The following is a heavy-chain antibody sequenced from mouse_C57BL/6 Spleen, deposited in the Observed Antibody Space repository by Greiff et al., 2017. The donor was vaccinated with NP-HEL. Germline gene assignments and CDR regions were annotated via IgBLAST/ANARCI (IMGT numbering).Heavy chain of an antibody. V-gene: IGHV2-2*01. CDR3: ARIDGYPYYAMDY. CDR2: IWSGGST. CDR1: GFSLTSYG. D-gene: IGHD2-3*01. Sequence: QVQLKESGPGLVQPSQSLSITCTVSGFSLTSYGVHWVRQSPGKGLEWLGVIWSGGSTDYNAAFISRLSISKDNSKSQVFFKMNSLQADDTAIYYCARIDGYPYYAMDYWGQGTSVTVSS. J-gene: IGHJ4*01.